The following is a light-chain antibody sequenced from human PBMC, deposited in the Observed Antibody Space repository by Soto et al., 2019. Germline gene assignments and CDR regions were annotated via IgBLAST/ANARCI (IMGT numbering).Light chain of an antibody. J-gene: IGLJ2*01. Sequence: QSALTQAASVSGSPGQSITISCTGTSSDVGAFNYVSWFQQHPGKAPKVIIYEVSDRPSGVPSRFSGSKSANTASLTISGPQAEDESYYYCSSYTRRGWGWVFGGGTQLTVL. CDR3: SSYTRRGWGWV. CDR2: EVS. V-gene: IGLV2-14*01. CDR1: SSDVGAFNY.